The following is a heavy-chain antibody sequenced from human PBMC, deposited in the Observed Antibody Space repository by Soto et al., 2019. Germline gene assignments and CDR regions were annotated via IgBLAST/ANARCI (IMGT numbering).Heavy chain of an antibody. CDR3: ARVSGYPNYYGMDV. D-gene: IGHD3-22*01. CDR2: IEPSDSYT. J-gene: IGHJ6*02. Sequence: XESLKISCKGSGYSCTSYWITWVRQMPGKGLEWMGKIEPSDSYTNYSPSFQGHVTISADKSISTAYLQWSSLKASDTAMYYCARVSGYPNYYGMDVWGQGTTVTVSS. V-gene: IGHV5-10-1*01. CDR1: GYSCTSYW.